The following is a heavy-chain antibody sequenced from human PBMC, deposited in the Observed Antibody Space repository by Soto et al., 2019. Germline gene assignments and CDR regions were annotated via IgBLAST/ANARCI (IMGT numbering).Heavy chain of an antibody. CDR2: LSVYNGHT. J-gene: IGHJ4*02. D-gene: IGHD2-15*01. Sequence: ASVKVSCKTSGYTFTNYGISWVRQAPGQGLEWMGWLSVYNGHTDYAQNVQGRVTMTTDISTSTAYMELRSLRSDDTAVYFCALSSRPGEILQFDYWGPGTLVTVSS. V-gene: IGHV1-18*04. CDR1: GYTFTNYG. CDR3: ALSSRPGEILQFDY.